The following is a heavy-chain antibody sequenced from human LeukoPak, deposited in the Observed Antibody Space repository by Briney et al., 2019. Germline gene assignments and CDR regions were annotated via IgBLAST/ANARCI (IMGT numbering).Heavy chain of an antibody. V-gene: IGHV4-38-2*02. Sequence: PSETLSLTCTVSGYSISSGYYWGWIRQPPGKGLEWIGSIYHSGSTYYNPSLKSRVTISVDTSKNQFSLNLTSVTAADTAVYYCARGFYGMGSYFPPGYFDFWGRGTLVTVSS. D-gene: IGHD3-10*01. CDR3: ARGFYGMGSYFPPGYFDF. J-gene: IGHJ2*01. CDR1: GYSISSGYY. CDR2: IYHSGST.